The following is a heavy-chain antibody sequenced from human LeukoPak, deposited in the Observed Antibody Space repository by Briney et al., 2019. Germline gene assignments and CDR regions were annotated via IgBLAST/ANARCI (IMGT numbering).Heavy chain of an antibody. Sequence: PGGSLRLSCAASGFTFSSYAMSWVRQAPGKGLEWVSAISGSGGSTYYADSVKGRFTISRDNSKNTLYLQMNSLRAEDTAVYYCARPSRPYCSGGSCYPDLGYWGRGTLVTVSS. V-gene: IGHV3-23*01. D-gene: IGHD2-15*01. CDR2: ISGSGGST. CDR1: GFTFSSYA. J-gene: IGHJ4*02. CDR3: ARPSRPYCSGGSCYPDLGY.